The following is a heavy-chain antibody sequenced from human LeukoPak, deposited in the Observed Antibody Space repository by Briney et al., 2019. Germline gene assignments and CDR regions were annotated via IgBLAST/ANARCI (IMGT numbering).Heavy chain of an antibody. CDR3: ARPAGYCSGGSCRTGDAFDI. Sequence: HGESLKISCKGSGYSFTSYWIGWVRQMPGKGLEWMGIIYPGDSDTRYSPSFQGQVTISADKSISTAYLQWSSLKASDTAMYYCARPAGYCSGGSCRTGDAFDIWGQGTMVTVSS. CDR2: IYPGDSDT. CDR1: GYSFTSYW. V-gene: IGHV5-51*01. D-gene: IGHD2-15*01. J-gene: IGHJ3*02.